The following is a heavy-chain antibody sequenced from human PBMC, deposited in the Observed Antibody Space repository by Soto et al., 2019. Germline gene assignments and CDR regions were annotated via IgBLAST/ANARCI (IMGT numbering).Heavy chain of an antibody. J-gene: IGHJ4*02. CDR3: ARQDIVLMVYANDY. Sequence: LSLTCTVSGGSISSSSYYWGWIRQPPGKGLEWIGSIYYSGSTYYNPSLKSRVTISVDTSKNQFSLKLSSVTAADTAVYYCARQDIVLMVYANDYWGQGTLVTVSS. CDR2: IYYSGST. V-gene: IGHV4-39*01. CDR1: GGSISSSSYY. D-gene: IGHD2-8*01.